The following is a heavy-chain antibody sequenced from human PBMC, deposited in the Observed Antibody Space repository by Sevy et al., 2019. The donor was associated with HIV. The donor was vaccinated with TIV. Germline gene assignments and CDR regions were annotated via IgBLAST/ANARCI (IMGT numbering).Heavy chain of an antibody. J-gene: IGHJ1*01. D-gene: IGHD6-13*01. CDR2: ISDDGSNK. CDR3: AKDGSTGGRYSSSWHRQKSGYFQH. Sequence: GGSLRLSCAASGFTLSSYAMHWVRQAPGKGLEWVAVISDDGSNKYYADSVKGRFTISRDNSKNTLYLQMNSLRAEDTAVYYCAKDGSTGGRYSSSWHRQKSGYFQHWGQGSLVTVSS. CDR1: GFTLSSYA. V-gene: IGHV3-30*18.